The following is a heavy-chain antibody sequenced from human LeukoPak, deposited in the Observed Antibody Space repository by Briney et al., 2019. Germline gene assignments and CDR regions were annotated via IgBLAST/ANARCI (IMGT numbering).Heavy chain of an antibody. D-gene: IGHD2-21*02. Sequence: GGSLRLSCAASGFTFSSYGMSWVRQAPGKGLEWVSYIGISGNNIYYADSVKGRFTISRDNAKNSLYLQMNSLTAEDTAVYYCARETLGCGGDCYDYWGQGTLVTVSS. CDR3: ARETLGCGGDCYDY. CDR1: GFTFSSYG. J-gene: IGHJ4*02. CDR2: IGISGNNI. V-gene: IGHV3-48*04.